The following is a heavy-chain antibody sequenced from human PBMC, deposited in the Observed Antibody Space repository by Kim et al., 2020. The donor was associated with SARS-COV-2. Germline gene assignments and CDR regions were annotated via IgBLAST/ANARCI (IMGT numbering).Heavy chain of an antibody. Sequence: SETLSLTCAIYGGSFSGYYWTWIRQPPEKGLEWIGEINHSGSSNYNPSLKSRVTISVDTSKNQFSLKLSSVTAADTAVYYCARTSTYYYGSGSYRKTYFDYWGQGTLVTVSS. D-gene: IGHD3-10*01. CDR2: INHSGSS. CDR1: GGSFSGYY. CDR3: ARTSTYYYGSGSYRKTYFDY. J-gene: IGHJ4*02. V-gene: IGHV4-34*01.